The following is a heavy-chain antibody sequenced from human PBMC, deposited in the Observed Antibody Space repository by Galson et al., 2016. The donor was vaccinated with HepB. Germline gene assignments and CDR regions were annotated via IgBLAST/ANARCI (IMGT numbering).Heavy chain of an antibody. CDR1: GIVVSSTH. V-gene: IGHV3-66*02. CDR2: IYRGGET. J-gene: IGHJ4*02. D-gene: IGHD4-11*01. CDR3: ARTDDYSTTRGFFDY. Sequence: SLRLSCAASGIVVSSTHFSWVRQTPGKGLEWVSDIYRGGETYHAASVKGRFTISRDNSKHTLYLQMNSLRVEDTGVYYCARTDDYSTTRGFFDYWGQGTLVTVSS.